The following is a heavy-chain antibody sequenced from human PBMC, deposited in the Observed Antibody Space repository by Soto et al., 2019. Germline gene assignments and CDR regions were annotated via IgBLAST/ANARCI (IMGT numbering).Heavy chain of an antibody. CDR1: GGSVNSGGYS. J-gene: IGHJ5*02. V-gene: IGHV4-30-2*01. CDR2: ISPSGIP. D-gene: IGHD2-8*01. CDR3: ARGVLA. Sequence: QVQLQESGSRLVRPSQTLSLTCSVSGGSVNSGGYSWSWIRQPPGKVLEWIGFISPSGIPAYNPSLKSRVTISVDSSNHQISLELSSVTAADTAVYYCARGVLAWGPGTLVTVAS.